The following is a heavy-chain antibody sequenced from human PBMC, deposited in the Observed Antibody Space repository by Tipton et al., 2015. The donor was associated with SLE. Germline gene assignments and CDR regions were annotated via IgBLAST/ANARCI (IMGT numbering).Heavy chain of an antibody. CDR1: GFTFSNYW. Sequence: SLRLSCAASGFTFSNYWMTWVRQAPGKGLEWVANIKEDGGEKSYVDSVKGRFTISRDNAKNSLYLQMNSLRAEDTAVYYCARQGPLWYYYYYMDVWGKGTTVTVSS. V-gene: IGHV3-7*01. CDR2: IKEDGGEK. J-gene: IGHJ6*03. D-gene: IGHD3-10*01. CDR3: ARQGPLWYYYYYMDV.